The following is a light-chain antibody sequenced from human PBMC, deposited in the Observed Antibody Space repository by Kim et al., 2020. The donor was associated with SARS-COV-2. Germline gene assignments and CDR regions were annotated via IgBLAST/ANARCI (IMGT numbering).Light chain of an antibody. V-gene: IGKV3-11*01. CDR2: DAS. CDR3: QQRSNWPPYS. Sequence: LSPGERATLSCRASQSVSSYLAWYQQKPGQAPRLLIYDASNRATGIPARFSGSGSGTDFTLTISSLEPEDFAVYYCQQRSNWPPYSFGQGNKLEI. CDR1: QSVSSY. J-gene: IGKJ2*03.